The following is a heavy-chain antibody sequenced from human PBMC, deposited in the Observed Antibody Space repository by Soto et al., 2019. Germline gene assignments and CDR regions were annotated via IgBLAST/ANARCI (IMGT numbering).Heavy chain of an antibody. V-gene: IGHV4-34*01. CDR1: GGSFSGYY. CDR2: INHSGST. CDR3: ARGRRYYYGSGSYHNFDY. Sequence: SETLSLTCAVYGGSFSGYYWSWIRQPPGKGLEWIGEINHSGSTNYNPSLKSRVTISVDTSKNQFSLKLSSVTAADTAVYYCARGRRYYYGSGSYHNFDYWGQGTLVTVSS. D-gene: IGHD3-10*01. J-gene: IGHJ4*02.